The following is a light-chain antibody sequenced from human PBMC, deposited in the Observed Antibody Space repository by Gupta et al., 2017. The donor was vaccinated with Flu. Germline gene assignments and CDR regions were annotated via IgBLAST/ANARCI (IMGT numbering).Light chain of an antibody. CDR1: QSLHYSDGNAY. CDR3: LQGTHWPGT. Sequence: DVVLTQFPLSLPVTLGQAASISCRSSQSLHYSDGNAYGNGFPHRPGQFPRRLLYQVSRRAVEVPERFSGSGSGTDFTLRISRVEADDVGVYYFLQGTHWPGTFGPGT. V-gene: IGKV2-30*01. CDR2: QVS. J-gene: IGKJ3*01.